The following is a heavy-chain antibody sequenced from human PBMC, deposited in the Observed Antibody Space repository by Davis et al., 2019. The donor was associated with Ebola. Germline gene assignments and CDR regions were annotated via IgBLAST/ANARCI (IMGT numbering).Heavy chain of an antibody. Sequence: PSETLSLTCTVSGGPISSYYWSWIRQPPGKGLEWIGYIYYSGRTYYNPSLKSRVTLSVDTSKNQFSLKLSSVTAADTAVYYCARVGITIFGVARGAFDIWGQGTMVTVSS. D-gene: IGHD3-3*01. CDR3: ARVGITIFGVARGAFDI. CDR2: IYYSGRT. V-gene: IGHV4-59*08. J-gene: IGHJ3*02. CDR1: GGPISSYY.